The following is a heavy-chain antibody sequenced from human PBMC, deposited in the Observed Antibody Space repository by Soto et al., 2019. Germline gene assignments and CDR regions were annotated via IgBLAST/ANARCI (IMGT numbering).Heavy chain of an antibody. Sequence: QVQLVQSGAEVKKPGSSVKVSCKASGGTFSSYTISWVRQAPGQGLEWMGRIIPILGIANYAQKFQGRVTITADKSTSTAYMELTSLSSADTAVYYCATHYDYNWGSYSSNWFDPWGQGTMVTVSS. CDR2: IIPILGIA. CDR3: ATHYDYNWGSYSSNWFDP. J-gene: IGHJ5*02. CDR1: GGTFSSYT. V-gene: IGHV1-69*02. D-gene: IGHD3-16*01.